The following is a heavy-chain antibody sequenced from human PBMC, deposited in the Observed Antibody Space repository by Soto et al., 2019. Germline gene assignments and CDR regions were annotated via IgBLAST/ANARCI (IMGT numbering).Heavy chain of an antibody. D-gene: IGHD3-10*01. CDR3: ARADDYGSGSYYDAFDI. Sequence: QVPLVQSGAEVKKPGSSVKVSCKASGGTFSSYTISWVRQAPGQGLEWMGRIIPILGIANYAQKFQGRVTITADKSTSTAYMELSSLRSEDTAVYYCARADDYGSGSYYDAFDIWGQGTMVTVSS. J-gene: IGHJ3*02. V-gene: IGHV1-69*02. CDR1: GGTFSSYT. CDR2: IIPILGIA.